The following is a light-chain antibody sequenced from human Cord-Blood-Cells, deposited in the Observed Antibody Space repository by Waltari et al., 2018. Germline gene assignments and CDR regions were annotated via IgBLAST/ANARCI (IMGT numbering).Light chain of an antibody. Sequence: SPLTPPASVSVSRGQSITLSCTGTSSDVGGYHFVPWYQQHPTKAPKLRIYDVSNRPPGVSNRFSGSKSGNTASLTISGLQAEDEAEYYCSSYTSSSTYVFGTGTKVTVL. CDR3: SSYTSSSTYV. CDR2: DVS. V-gene: IGLV2-14*01. J-gene: IGLJ1*01. CDR1: SSDVGGYHF.